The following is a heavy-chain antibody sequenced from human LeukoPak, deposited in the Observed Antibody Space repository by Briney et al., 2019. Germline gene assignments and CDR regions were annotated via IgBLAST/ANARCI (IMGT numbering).Heavy chain of an antibody. CDR2: IDGIHE. Sequence: LSGGSLRLSCAASGFTFSSYGFHWVRQAPGKGLEWVAFIDGIHEFYADSVKGRFTISRDNSKNTLFLQMNSLRVEDAAVYYCAKDRQDYGAFWGQGALVTVSS. D-gene: IGHD4/OR15-4a*01. CDR1: GFTFSSYG. V-gene: IGHV3-30*02. J-gene: IGHJ4*02. CDR3: AKDRQDYGAF.